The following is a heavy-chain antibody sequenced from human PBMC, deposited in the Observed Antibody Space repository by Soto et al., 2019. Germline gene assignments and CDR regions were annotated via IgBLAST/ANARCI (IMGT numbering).Heavy chain of an antibody. CDR2: IHNSGSP. J-gene: IGHJ1*01. CDR1: GASIYNGGYF. D-gene: IGHD3-3*01. V-gene: IGHV4-30-4*01. CDR3: ARHSRVDPPGRLYRIFDA. Sequence: SETLSLTCSVSGASIYNGGYFWSWILQSPGKGLEWIGHIHNSGSPYNNPSLKSRVTISADTSMNQFSLMLNSVTAADTAVYFCARHSRVDPPGRLYRIFDAWGPGTLVTVSS.